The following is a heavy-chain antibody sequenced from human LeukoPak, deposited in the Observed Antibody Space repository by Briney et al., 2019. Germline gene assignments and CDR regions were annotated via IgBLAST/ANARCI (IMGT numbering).Heavy chain of an antibody. V-gene: IGHV3-11*04. CDR1: GFTFSDYY. CDR2: ISSSSSTI. D-gene: IGHD3-10*01. Sequence: PGGSLRLSCAASGFTFSDYYMSWIRQAPGEGLEWASYISSSSSTIYYADSVKGRFTISRDNAKNSLYLQMNSLRAEDTAVYYCARGGVRGATINWFDPWGQGTLVTVSS. J-gene: IGHJ5*02. CDR3: ARGGVRGATINWFDP.